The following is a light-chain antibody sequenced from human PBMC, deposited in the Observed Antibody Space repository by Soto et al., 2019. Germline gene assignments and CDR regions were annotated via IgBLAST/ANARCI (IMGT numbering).Light chain of an antibody. J-gene: IGKJ3*01. Sequence: EIVLTQSPATLSLSPGERATLSCRASQSISNHLAWYQQKPGQAPRLLIYDASKRATGIPARFSGSGPGTDFTLTISSLEPEDFEVYYYQQRNSWDPLFTLAPGTKVDIK. CDR1: QSISNH. CDR3: QQRNSWDPLFT. CDR2: DAS. V-gene: IGKV3D-11*02.